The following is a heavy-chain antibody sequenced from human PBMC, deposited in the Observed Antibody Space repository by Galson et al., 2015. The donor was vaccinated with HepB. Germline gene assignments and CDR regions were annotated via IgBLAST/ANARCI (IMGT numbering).Heavy chain of an antibody. Sequence: SVKVSCKVSGYTLTELSMHWVRQAPGKGLEWMGGFDPEDGETIYAQKFQGRVTMTEDTSTDTAYMELSSLRSEDTAVYYCATGITIFGVVQTYDAFDIWGQGTMVTVSS. J-gene: IGHJ3*02. CDR2: FDPEDGET. CDR3: ATGITIFGVVQTYDAFDI. CDR1: GYTLTELS. V-gene: IGHV1-24*01. D-gene: IGHD3-3*01.